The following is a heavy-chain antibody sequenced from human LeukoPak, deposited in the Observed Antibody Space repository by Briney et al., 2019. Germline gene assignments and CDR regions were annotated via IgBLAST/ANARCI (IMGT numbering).Heavy chain of an antibody. V-gene: IGHV4-39*02. D-gene: IGHD3-3*01. CDR2: IFYSGST. J-gene: IGHJ6*03. CDR3: ARDLVKREDDFWSGYYNYYYYMDV. CDR1: GGSVSSTSHH. Sequence: SETLSLTCTVSGGSVSSTSHHWDWIRQPPGQGLEWIGSIFYSGSTYYSPSLKSRVTISVDTSKNQFSLKLSSVTAADTAVYYCARDLVKREDDFWSGYYNYYYYMDVWGKGTTVTVSS.